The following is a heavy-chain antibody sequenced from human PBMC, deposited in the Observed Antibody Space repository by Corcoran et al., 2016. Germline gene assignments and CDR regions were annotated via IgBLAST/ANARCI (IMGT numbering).Heavy chain of an antibody. CDR2: IKSKTDGGTT. CDR3: TTDWYYDSSGYYRPDY. J-gene: IGHJ4*02. CDR1: GFTFSNAW. D-gene: IGHD3-22*01. V-gene: IGHV3-15*01. Sequence: EVQLVESGGGLVKPGGSLRLSCAASGFTFSNAWMSWVRQAPGKGLEWVGRIKSKTDGGTTDYAAPVKGRFTISRDDSKNTLYLQMISRKTEDTAVYYCTTDWYYDSSGYYRPDYWGQGTLVTVSS.